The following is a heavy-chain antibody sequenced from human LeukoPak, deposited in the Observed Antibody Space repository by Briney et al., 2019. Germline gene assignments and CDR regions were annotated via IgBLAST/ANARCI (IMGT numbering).Heavy chain of an antibody. CDR2: TVGGRPDT. CDR1: GFTFNNYA. D-gene: IGHD2-15*01. J-gene: IGHJ4*02. V-gene: IGHV3-23*01. CDR3: ARDWGRYCSGGSCYTLRFDY. Sequence: GGSLRLSCEASGFTFNNYAMSWVRQTPGKGLEWVAATVGGRPDTYHADSVKGRFTVSRDNSKNTLYLQMNSLRAEDTAVYYCARDWGRYCSGGSCYTLRFDYWGQGTLVTVSS.